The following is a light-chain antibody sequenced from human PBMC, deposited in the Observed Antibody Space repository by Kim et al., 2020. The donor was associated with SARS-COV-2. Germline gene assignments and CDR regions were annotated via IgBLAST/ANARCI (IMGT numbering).Light chain of an antibody. Sequence: GSPGQTASITCAGDKLGDKYACLYQQKPGQSPVLVIYQDSKRPSGIPERFSGSNSGNTATLTISGTQAMDEADYYCQAWDSSTAVFGGGTQLTVL. J-gene: IGLJ2*01. CDR1: KLGDKY. V-gene: IGLV3-1*01. CDR3: QAWDSSTAV. CDR2: QDS.